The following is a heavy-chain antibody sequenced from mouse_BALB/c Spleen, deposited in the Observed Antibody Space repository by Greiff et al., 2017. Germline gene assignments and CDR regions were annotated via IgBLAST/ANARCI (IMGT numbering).Heavy chain of an antibody. D-gene: IGHD1-1*01. Sequence: EVKLVESGGDLVKPGGSLKLSCAASGFTFSSYGMSWVRQTPDKRLEWVATISSGGSYTYYPDSMKGRFTISRDNAKNTLYLQMSSLKSEDTAMYYCAGQGTVGSDYAMDYWGQGTSVTVSS. CDR3: AGQGTVGSDYAMDY. J-gene: IGHJ4*01. CDR1: GFTFSSYG. CDR2: ISSGGSYT. V-gene: IGHV5-6*01.